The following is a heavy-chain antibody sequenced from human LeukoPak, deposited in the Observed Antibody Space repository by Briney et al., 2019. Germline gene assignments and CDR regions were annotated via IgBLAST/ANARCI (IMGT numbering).Heavy chain of an antibody. J-gene: IGHJ4*02. V-gene: IGHV3-23*01. D-gene: IGHD4-23*01. CDR1: GFTFASYA. CDR3: AIGPGGLFEY. CDR2: ISGSGGRT. Sequence: GGSLRLSCAASGFTFASYAMSWVRQAPGKGLEWVSSISGSGGRTYCADSVKGRFTISRDNSKNTLYLQMNSLRAEDTAVYYCAIGPGGLFEYWGQGTLVTVSS.